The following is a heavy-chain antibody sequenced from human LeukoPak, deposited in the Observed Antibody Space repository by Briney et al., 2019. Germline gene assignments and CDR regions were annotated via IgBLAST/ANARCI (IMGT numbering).Heavy chain of an antibody. CDR1: GTSISSYY. V-gene: IGHV4-4*07. CDR2: LYSSGST. Sequence: SETLSLTCTVSGTSISSYYWSWIRQPAGKGLEWIGLLYSSGSTNYNPSLKSRVTMSVDTSKNQFSLELTSVTAADAAVYYCARARSGSSGYFCAVDIWGQGTMVTVSS. J-gene: IGHJ3*02. CDR3: ARARSGSSGYFCAVDI. D-gene: IGHD3-22*01.